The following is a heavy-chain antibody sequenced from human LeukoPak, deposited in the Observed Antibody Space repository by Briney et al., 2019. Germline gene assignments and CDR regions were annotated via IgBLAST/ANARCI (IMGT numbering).Heavy chain of an antibody. CDR3: ARDPPHARYSSGYEFDI. J-gene: IGHJ3*02. V-gene: IGHV1-69*13. CDR2: IIPIFGTA. D-gene: IGHD3-22*01. Sequence: SVKVSCKASGYTFTSYGISWVRQAPGQGLEWTGGIIPIFGTANYAQKFQGRVTITADESTSTAYMELSSLRSEDTAVYYCARDPPHARYSSGYEFDIWGQGTMVTASS. CDR1: GYTFTSYG.